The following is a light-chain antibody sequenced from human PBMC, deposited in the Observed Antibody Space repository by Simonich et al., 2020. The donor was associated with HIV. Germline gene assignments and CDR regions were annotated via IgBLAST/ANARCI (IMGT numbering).Light chain of an antibody. CDR1: KLGYKY. CDR3: QAWDSNNVV. J-gene: IGLJ2*01. Sequence: SYELTQPPSVSVSPGQTASITCSGDKLGYKYASWYQQKPGQSPVLVMYQNNKRPSGIPGRFSGSNSGNTASLTISGTQAMDEADYYCQAWDSNNVVFGGGTKLTVL. V-gene: IGLV3-1*01. CDR2: QNN.